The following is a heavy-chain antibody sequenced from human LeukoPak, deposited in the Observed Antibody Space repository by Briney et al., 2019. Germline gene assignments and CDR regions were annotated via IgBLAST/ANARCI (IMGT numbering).Heavy chain of an antibody. CDR1: GGSISSYY. Sequence: PSETLSLTCTVSGGSISSYYWSWIRQPPEKGLEWMGNIYYSGSTNYNSSPKSRVTISVDTSKNQISLKLRSVTAADTAVYYCARKGVSDLYYFDSWGQGTLVTVSS. CDR3: ARKGVSDLYYFDS. CDR2: IYYSGST. J-gene: IGHJ4*02. D-gene: IGHD3-16*01. V-gene: IGHV4-59*08.